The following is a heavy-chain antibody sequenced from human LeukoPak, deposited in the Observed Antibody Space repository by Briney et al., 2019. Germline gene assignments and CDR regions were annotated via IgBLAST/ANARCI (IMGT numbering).Heavy chain of an antibody. J-gene: IGHJ5*02. Sequence: SETLSLTCAVYGGSFSSYYWSWIRQPPGKGLEWIWEINHSGSTNYNPSLKKRLTISVDTSKNQFSMKLSSVTAADTAVYYCARGRNWNSVGWFDPWGQGTLVTVSS. CDR2: INHSGST. V-gene: IGHV4-34*01. CDR1: GGSFSSYY. D-gene: IGHD1-7*01. CDR3: ARGRNWNSVGWFDP.